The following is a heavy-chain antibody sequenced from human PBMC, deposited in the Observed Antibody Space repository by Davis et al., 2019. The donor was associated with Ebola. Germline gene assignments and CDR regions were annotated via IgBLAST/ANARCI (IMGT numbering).Heavy chain of an antibody. V-gene: IGHV1-18*04. CDR2: ISAYNGNT. CDR1: GYTFTSYG. J-gene: IGHJ4*02. D-gene: IGHD6-19*01. Sequence: AASVKVSCKASGYTFTSYGISWVRQAPGQGLEWMGWISAYNGNTNYAQRFQGRVTITTDTSASTAYLDLSSLRSDDTAVFYCARATFGYNSGWYADYWGQGTLVTISS. CDR3: ARATFGYNSGWYADY.